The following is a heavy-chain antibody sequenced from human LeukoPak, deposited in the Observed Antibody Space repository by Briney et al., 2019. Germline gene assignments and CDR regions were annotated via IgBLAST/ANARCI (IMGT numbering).Heavy chain of an antibody. CDR2: IVVGSGNT. J-gene: IGHJ4*02. CDR1: GFTFTSST. V-gene: IGHV1-58*02. Sequence: GTSVKVSCKASGFTFTSSTIQWVRQARGQRLEWIGWIVVGSGNTNCAQKFQERVIITRDMSTTTVYMELSSLRSEDTAVYYCAGTPWFGELTLDYWGQGTLVTVSS. CDR3: AGTPWFGELTLDY. D-gene: IGHD3-10*01.